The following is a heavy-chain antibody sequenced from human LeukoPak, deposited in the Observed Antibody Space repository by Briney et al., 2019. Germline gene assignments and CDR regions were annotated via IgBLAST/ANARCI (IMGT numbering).Heavy chain of an antibody. D-gene: IGHD1-26*01. V-gene: IGHV6-1*01. CDR3: ARLVGSAWFDS. CDR1: GHSVSTNSAT. J-gene: IGHJ5*01. CDR2: TYYRSKWNN. Sequence: SQTLSLTCAIFGHSVSTNSATWTWLRQSPSRGLEWLGRTYYRSKWNNDYAVSMKSRITINPDTSKNQFSLQLNSVTPEDTAVYYCARLVGSAWFDSWGQGILVTVSS.